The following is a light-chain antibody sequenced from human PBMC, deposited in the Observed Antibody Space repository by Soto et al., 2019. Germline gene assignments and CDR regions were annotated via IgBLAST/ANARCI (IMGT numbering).Light chain of an antibody. Sequence: EILLTQFPATLSLSPGERATLSCRASQSVSSYLFWYQQKPGQAPRLLIYGASSRATGIPDRLSGSGSGTEFTLTISRMEPEDFAVYYCQQYGSSPTFGQGTQVDIK. CDR1: QSVSSY. J-gene: IGKJ1*01. CDR2: GAS. CDR3: QQYGSSPT. V-gene: IGKV3-20*01.